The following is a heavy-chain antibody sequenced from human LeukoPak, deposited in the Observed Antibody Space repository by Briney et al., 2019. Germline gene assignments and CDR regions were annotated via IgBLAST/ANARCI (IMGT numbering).Heavy chain of an antibody. CDR3: AREHYDILTGYSGNYFQY. J-gene: IGHJ1*01. CDR1: GFTFSSYS. V-gene: IGHV3-21*01. CDR2: ISGNLIHI. Sequence: GVSVRLSCAASGFTFSSYSLNWVRQAPGKGLEWVSSISGNLIHIYYADSVKGRSTISRDNAKNSLDLQMNSLRAEDTAVYYCAREHYDILTGYSGNYFQYWGQGTLVTVST. D-gene: IGHD3-9*01.